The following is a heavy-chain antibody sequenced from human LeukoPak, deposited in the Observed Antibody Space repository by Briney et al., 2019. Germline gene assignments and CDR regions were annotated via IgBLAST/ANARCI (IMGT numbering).Heavy chain of an antibody. Sequence: ASVKVSCKASGYTFTTYAMHWVRQAPGQRLEWMGWINAANGYTKYSQRFQGRVTITRDTSANTAYMELSSLRSEDTAAYYCARDVPSWSFDYWGQGTLGTVSS. CDR1: GYTFTTYA. V-gene: IGHV1-3*01. J-gene: IGHJ4*02. CDR3: ARDVPSWSFDY. CDR2: INAANGYT.